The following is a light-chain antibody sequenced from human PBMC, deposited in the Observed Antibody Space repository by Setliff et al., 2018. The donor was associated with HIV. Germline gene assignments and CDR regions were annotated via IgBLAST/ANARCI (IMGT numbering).Light chain of an antibody. CDR3: SSYTSSSTYV. V-gene: IGLV2-14*01. CDR1: SSDVGGYNY. CDR2: DVS. Sequence: QSVLTQPASVSGSPGQSITISCTGTSSDVGGYNYVSWYQQHPGKAPKFMIYDVSKRPSGVSNRFSGSKSGNTASLTISVLQAEDEADYYCSSYTSSSTYVFGTGTKVTVL. J-gene: IGLJ1*01.